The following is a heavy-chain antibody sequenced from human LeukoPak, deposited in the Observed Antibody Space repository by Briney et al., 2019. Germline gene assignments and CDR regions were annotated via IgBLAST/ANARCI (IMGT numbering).Heavy chain of an antibody. Sequence: GRSLRLPCAASGFTFDDYAMHWVRQAPGKGQEWVSGISYNSDTIAYADSVKGRFTISRDNAKNSLYLQMNSLRAEDTALYYCAKDYCGGDCYSGWYFDLWGRGTLVTVSS. CDR2: ISYNSDTI. J-gene: IGHJ2*01. V-gene: IGHV3-9*01. CDR1: GFTFDDYA. CDR3: AKDYCGGDCYSGWYFDL. D-gene: IGHD2-21*02.